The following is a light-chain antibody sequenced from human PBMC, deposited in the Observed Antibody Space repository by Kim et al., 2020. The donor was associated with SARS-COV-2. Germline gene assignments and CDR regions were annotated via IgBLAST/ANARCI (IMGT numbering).Light chain of an antibody. CDR2: DAS. CDR1: HSVTSNY. J-gene: IGKJ1*01. V-gene: IGKV3-20*01. CDR3: QQYSSLPRT. Sequence: EIVLTQSPGTLSLSPGERATLSCRASHSVTSNYLAWYQQKPGQPPRLLISDASSRATDIPDRFSGSGSGTDFSLTISRLEPEDFAVYYCQQYSSLPRTFGQGTKVDLK.